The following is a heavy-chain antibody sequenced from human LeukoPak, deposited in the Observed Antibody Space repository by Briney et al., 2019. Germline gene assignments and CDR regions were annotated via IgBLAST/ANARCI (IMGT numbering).Heavy chain of an antibody. V-gene: IGHV4-61*02. CDR3: ARAGYSSSWYFDY. CDR1: GGSISSGSYY. CDR2: IYTGGST. D-gene: IGHD6-13*01. Sequence: SETLSLTCTVSGGSISSGSYYWSWIRQPAGKGLEWIGRIYTGGSTNYNPSLKSRVTISVDTSKNQFSLKLSSVTAADTAVYYCARAGYSSSWYFDYWGQGTLVTVSS. J-gene: IGHJ4*02.